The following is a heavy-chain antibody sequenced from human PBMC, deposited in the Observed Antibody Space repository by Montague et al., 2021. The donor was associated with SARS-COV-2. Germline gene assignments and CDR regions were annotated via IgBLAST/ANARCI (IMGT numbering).Heavy chain of an antibody. V-gene: IGHV3-21*01. D-gene: IGHD6-19*01. CDR3: ASSGPRRVAVAY. CDR2: ISSSSSYI. J-gene: IGHJ4*02. CDR1: GFTFSSYS. Sequence: SLRLSCAASGFTFSSYSMNWVRQAPGKGLEWVSSISSSSSYIYYADSVKGRFTISRDNAKNSLYLQMNSLRAEDTAVYYCASSGPRRVAVAYWGQGTLVTVSS.